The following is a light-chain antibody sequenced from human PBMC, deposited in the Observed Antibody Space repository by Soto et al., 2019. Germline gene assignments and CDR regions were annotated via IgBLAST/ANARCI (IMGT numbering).Light chain of an antibody. CDR2: DAS. CDR3: QQYNNWPPIT. Sequence: DIQMTQSPSTLSASVGDRVTITCRASQSISSWLAWYQQKPGKAPKLLIYDASSLESGVPSRFSGSGPGTEFTLTISSLQPDDFAVYYCQQYNNWPPITFGQGTRLEIK. V-gene: IGKV1-5*01. J-gene: IGKJ5*01. CDR1: QSISSW.